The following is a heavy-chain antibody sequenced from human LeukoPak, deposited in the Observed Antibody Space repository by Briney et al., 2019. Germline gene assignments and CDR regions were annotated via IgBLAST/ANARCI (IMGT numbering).Heavy chain of an antibody. V-gene: IGHV4-4*07. CDR3: ARSRYSGSYADFDY. CDR2: IYTSGST. J-gene: IGHJ4*02. D-gene: IGHD1-26*01. Sequence: PSETLSLTCTVSGGSISSYYWSWIRQPAGKGLEWIGRIYTSGSTNYNPSLKSQVTMSVDTSKNQFSLKLSSVTAADTAVYYCARSRYSGSYADFDYWGQGTLVTVSS. CDR1: GGSISSYY.